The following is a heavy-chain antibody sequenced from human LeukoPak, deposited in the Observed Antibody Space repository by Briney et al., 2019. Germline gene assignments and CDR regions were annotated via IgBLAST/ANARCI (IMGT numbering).Heavy chain of an antibody. Sequence: GESLKISCKGSGHSFTSSWISWVRQMPGKGLEWMGRIDPSDSYTNYSPSFQGHVTISADKSISTAYLQWSSLKASDTAMYYCARRPVSSSSDYYGMDVWSQGTTVTVSS. CDR3: ARRPVSSSSDYYGMDV. D-gene: IGHD6-6*01. J-gene: IGHJ6*02. V-gene: IGHV5-10-1*01. CDR2: IDPSDSYT. CDR1: GHSFTSSW.